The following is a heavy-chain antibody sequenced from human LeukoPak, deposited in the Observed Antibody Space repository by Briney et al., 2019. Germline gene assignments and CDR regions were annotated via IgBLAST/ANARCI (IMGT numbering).Heavy chain of an antibody. CDR1: GFTVSSNY. CDR3: ARGLCSGGSCYPGCLDY. CDR2: IYSGGST. Sequence: PGGSLRLSCAASGFTVSSNYMSWVRQAPGKGLEWVSVIYSGGSTYYADSVKGRFTISRDNSKNTLYLQMNSLRAEGTAVYYCARGLCSGGSCYPGCLDYWGQGTLVTVSS. V-gene: IGHV3-66*01. J-gene: IGHJ4*02. D-gene: IGHD2-15*01.